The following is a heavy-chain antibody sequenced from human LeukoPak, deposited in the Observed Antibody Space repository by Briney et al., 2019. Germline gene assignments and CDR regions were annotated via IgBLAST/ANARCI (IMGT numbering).Heavy chain of an antibody. V-gene: IGHV3-30*04. D-gene: IGHD1-1*01. CDR2: ISHDGGG. Sequence: PGGSLRLSCAASGFTFSTYAMHWVRQTPDKGLEWVAVISHDGGGVYADSVKGRFTIPRDNSENTLYLQMNSLRGEDTALYYCARLKTGTGRTAPIDYWGQGTLVTVSS. J-gene: IGHJ4*02. CDR3: ARLKTGTGRTAPIDY. CDR1: GFTFSTYA.